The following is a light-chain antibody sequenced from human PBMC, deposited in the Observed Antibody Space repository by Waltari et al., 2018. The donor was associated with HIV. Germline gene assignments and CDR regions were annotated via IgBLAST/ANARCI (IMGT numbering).Light chain of an antibody. CDR1: QNISHY. J-gene: IGKJ3*01. CDR2: TAT. CDR3: QQSYSSPT. Sequence: DIQMTQSPSPSSASIEDSVTITCRASQNISHYLNWYQQKPGKAPTALISTATTLQSGVPLRFRGSGSGTDFTLTITSLRPDDFATYFCQQSYSSPTFGPGTTVDIK. V-gene: IGKV1-39*01.